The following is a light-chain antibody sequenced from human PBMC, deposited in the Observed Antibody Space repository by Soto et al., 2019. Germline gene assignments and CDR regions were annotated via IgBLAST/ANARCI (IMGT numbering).Light chain of an antibody. V-gene: IGLV1-40*01. CDR1: SSNIGANYD. CDR2: GDN. CDR3: QSYDSSRNRV. J-gene: IGLJ1*01. Sequence: QPVLSQPPSVSGAPGQRITISCTGSSSNIGANYDVHWYRQVPGTAPKLLMSGDNNRPSGVADRFSGSKSGTSASLAITRLQAEDEADYYCQSYDSSRNRVFGTGTKLTVL.